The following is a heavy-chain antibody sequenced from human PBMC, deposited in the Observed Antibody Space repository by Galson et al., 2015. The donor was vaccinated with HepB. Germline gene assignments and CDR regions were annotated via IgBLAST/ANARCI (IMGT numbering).Heavy chain of an antibody. Sequence: SLRLSCAGSGFTFSSYGMHWVRQGPGKGLEWVAVIWHDESKKYYGDSVNGRFTISRDNSKNMMYLQMNSLRVEDTAVYFCVRDDGENSKHYGMDVWGQGTTVTVSS. D-gene: IGHD2/OR15-2a*01. V-gene: IGHV3-33*08. CDR3: VRDDGENSKHYGMDV. CDR1: GFTFSSYG. CDR2: IWHDESKK. J-gene: IGHJ6*02.